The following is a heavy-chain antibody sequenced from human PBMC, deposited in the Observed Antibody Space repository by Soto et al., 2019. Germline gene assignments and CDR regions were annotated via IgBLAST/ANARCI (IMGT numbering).Heavy chain of an antibody. D-gene: IGHD1-1*01. V-gene: IGHV4-30-4*01. CDR1: GDSISSADYY. J-gene: IGHJ6*02. CDR2: IFYSGTT. CDR3: ARDLWVEPELYYYGMDV. Sequence: PSETLSLTCTVSGDSISSADYYWSWIRQTAGKGLEWIGHIFYSGTTYYNPSLKSRLTISVDTSKNHFSLRLTSVTAADTAVYYCARDLWVEPELYYYGMDVWGQGTTVTVSS.